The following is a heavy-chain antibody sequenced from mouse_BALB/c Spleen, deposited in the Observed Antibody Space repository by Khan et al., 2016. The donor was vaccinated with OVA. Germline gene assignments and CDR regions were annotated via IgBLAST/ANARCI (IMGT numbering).Heavy chain of an antibody. Sequence: VQLQQSGPDLMKPGASLKISCKASGYSFTSYYIHWVVQSHGKSLEWIGYIDPFSGGTTYNHTFKGKATLTVDKSSSPAYIHLSNLTSEHSAVYYCTRHGYVAWFTYWGQGTLVTVSA. CDR3: TRHGYVAWFTY. CDR1: GYSFTSYY. CDR2: IDPFSGGT. V-gene: IGHV1S135*01. J-gene: IGHJ3*01. D-gene: IGHD2-2*01.